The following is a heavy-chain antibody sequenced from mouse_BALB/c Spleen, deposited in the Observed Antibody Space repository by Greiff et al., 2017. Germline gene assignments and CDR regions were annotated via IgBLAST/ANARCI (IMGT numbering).Heavy chain of an antibody. V-gene: IGHV3-2*02. J-gene: IGHJ4*01. Sequence: EVQLVESGPGLVKPSQSLSLTCTVTGYSITSDYAWNWIRQFPGNKLEWMGYISYSGSTSYNPSLKSRISITRDTSKNQFFLQLNSVTTEDTATYYCARTGTLYYAMDYWGQGTSVTVSS. D-gene: IGHD4-1*01. CDR2: ISYSGST. CDR3: ARTGTLYYAMDY. CDR1: GYSITSDYA.